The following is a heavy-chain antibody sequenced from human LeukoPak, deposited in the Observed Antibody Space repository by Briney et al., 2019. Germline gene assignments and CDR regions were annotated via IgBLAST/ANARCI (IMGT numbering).Heavy chain of an antibody. CDR3: AKGGARLHSYYFDY. Sequence: RSGGSLRLSCAASGFTFDDYGMSWVRQAPGKGLEWVSGIIWNGGSTGYADSVKGRFTLSRDNSKNTLYLQMNSLRAEDTAVFYCAKGGARLHSYYFDYWGQGTLVTVSS. CDR2: IIWNGGST. D-gene: IGHD1-26*01. V-gene: IGHV3-20*04. J-gene: IGHJ4*02. CDR1: GFTFDDYG.